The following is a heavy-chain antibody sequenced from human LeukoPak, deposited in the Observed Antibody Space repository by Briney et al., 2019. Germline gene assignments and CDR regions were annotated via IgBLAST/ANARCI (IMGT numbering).Heavy chain of an antibody. CDR2: ISSSSSTI. J-gene: IGHJ3*02. CDR1: GFTLSSYS. Sequence: PGGSLRLSCAASGFTLSSYSMNWVRQAPGKGLEWVSYISSSSSTIYYADSVKGRFTISRDNSKNTLYLQMNSLRAEDTAVYYCAKDTALGQWLVLDAFDIWGQGTMVTVSS. V-gene: IGHV3-48*01. CDR3: AKDTALGQWLVLDAFDI. D-gene: IGHD6-19*01.